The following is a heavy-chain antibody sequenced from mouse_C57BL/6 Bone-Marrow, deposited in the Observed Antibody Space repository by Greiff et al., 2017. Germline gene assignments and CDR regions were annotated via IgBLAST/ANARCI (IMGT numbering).Heavy chain of an antibody. CDR1: GFSFNTYA. CDR2: IRSKSNNYAT. V-gene: IGHV10-1*01. CDR3: VRPHYYYAMDY. J-gene: IGHJ4*01. Sequence: EVQLVESGGGLVQPKGSLKLSCAASGFSFNTYAMNWVRQAPGKGLEWVARIRSKSNNYATYYADSVKDRFTISRDDSESMLYLQMNNLKTEDTAMYYCVRPHYYYAMDYWGQGTSVTVSS. D-gene: IGHD1-2*01.